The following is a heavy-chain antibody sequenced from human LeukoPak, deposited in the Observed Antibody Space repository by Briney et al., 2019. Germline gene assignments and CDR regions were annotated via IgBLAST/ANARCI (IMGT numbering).Heavy chain of an antibody. V-gene: IGHV3-74*01. D-gene: IGHD5-12*01. CDR2: INGDGSTT. CDR3: ARSDNGFDI. Sequence: PGGSLRLSCAASGFTLSSYWMHWVRQAPGKGLVWVSRINGDGSTTTYADSVKGRFTISRDNAKNTLYLQLNSLRAGDTAVYYCARSDNGFDIWGQGTMVTVSS. CDR1: GFTLSSYW. J-gene: IGHJ3*02.